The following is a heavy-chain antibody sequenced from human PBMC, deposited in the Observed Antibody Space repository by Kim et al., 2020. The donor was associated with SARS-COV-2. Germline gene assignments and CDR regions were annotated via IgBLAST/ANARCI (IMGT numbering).Heavy chain of an antibody. Sequence: NDYAVSVKSRITINPDPSKNQFSLQLNSVTPEDTAVYYCAWGSGRTNFDYWGQGTLVTVSS. CDR2: N. V-gene: IGHV6-1*01. CDR3: AWGSGRTNFDY. D-gene: IGHD3-10*01. J-gene: IGHJ4*02.